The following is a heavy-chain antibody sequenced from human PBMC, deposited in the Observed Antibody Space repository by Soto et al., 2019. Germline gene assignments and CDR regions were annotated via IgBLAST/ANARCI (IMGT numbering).Heavy chain of an antibody. CDR2: IYYSGST. V-gene: IGHV4-59*01. CDR1: GGSISSYS. Sequence: SEILSLTCTVSGGSISSYSWSWIRQPPGKGLEWIGYIYYSGSTNYNPSLKSRVTISVDTSKNQFSLKLSSVTAADTAVYYCARGGTTVVKSHFDYCGQGTLVTVSS. CDR3: ARGGTTVVKSHFDY. J-gene: IGHJ4*02. D-gene: IGHD4-17*01.